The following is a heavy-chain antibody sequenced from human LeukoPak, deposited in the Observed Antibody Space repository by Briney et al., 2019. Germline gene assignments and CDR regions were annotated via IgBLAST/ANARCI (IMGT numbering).Heavy chain of an antibody. CDR1: GFTFSSYS. D-gene: IGHD1-26*01. CDR2: ISSSSSYI. Sequence: GGSLRLSCAASGFTFSSYSMNWVRQAPGKGLEWVSSISSSSSYIYYADSVKGRFTISRDNSKNTLYLQMNSLRAEDTAVYYCAKDRAVGATTPFDYWGQGTLVTVSS. V-gene: IGHV3-21*01. CDR3: AKDRAVGATTPFDY. J-gene: IGHJ4*02.